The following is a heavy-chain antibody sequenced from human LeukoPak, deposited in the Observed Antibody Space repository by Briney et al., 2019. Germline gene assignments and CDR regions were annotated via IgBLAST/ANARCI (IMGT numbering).Heavy chain of an antibody. J-gene: IGHJ4*02. V-gene: IGHV3-23*01. Sequence: HGGSLRLSCAASGFSLSNYGMTWVRQAPGEGLEWVAGIRSAGITTYYADSVKGRFTISRDNFENTVYLQMNTVTAEDTAVYYCAKDVGALPVACFDYWGQGTPVTVSS. CDR3: AKDVGALPVACFDY. CDR1: GFSLSNYG. D-gene: IGHD6-19*01. CDR2: IRSAGITT.